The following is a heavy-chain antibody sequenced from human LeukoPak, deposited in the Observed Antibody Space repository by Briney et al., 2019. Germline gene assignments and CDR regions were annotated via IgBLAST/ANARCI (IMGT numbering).Heavy chain of an antibody. Sequence: SVKVSCKASGGTFSSYAISWVRQAPGQGLEWMGRIIPILGIANYAQKFQGRVTITAVKSTSTAYMELSSLRSEDTAVYYCARDKKAYCGGDCYSDFDYWGQGTLVTVSS. V-gene: IGHV1-69*04. J-gene: IGHJ4*02. CDR3: ARDKKAYCGGDCYSDFDY. CDR2: IIPILGIA. CDR1: GGTFSSYA. D-gene: IGHD2-21*02.